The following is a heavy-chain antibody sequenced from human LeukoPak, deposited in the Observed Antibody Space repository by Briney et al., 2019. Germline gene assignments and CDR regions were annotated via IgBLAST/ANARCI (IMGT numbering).Heavy chain of an antibody. V-gene: IGHV3-15*01. Sequence: PGGSLRLPCAASGFPFSNAWVSWVRQAPGKGLEWVGRIKSKTDGGTTDYAAPVKGRFTISRDDSKNTLYLQMNSLKTEDTAVYYCTTGVVVVPAALGCDYGMDVWGQGTTVTVSS. D-gene: IGHD2-2*01. J-gene: IGHJ6*02. CDR3: TTGVVVVPAALGCDYGMDV. CDR2: IKSKTDGGTT. CDR1: GFPFSNAW.